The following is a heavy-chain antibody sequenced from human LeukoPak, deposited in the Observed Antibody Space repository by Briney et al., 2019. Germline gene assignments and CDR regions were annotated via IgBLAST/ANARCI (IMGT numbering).Heavy chain of an antibody. D-gene: IGHD2-2*01. CDR2: INPNSGGT. CDR1: GYTFTGYY. V-gene: IGHV1-2*02. Sequence: ASVKDSCKASGYTFTGYYMHWVRQAPGQGLEWMGWINPNSGGTNCAQKFQGRVTMTRDTSISTAYMELSRLRSDDTAVYYCARVYCSSTSCYAFGGIDPWGQGTLVTVSS. CDR3: ARVYCSSTSCYAFGGIDP. J-gene: IGHJ5*02.